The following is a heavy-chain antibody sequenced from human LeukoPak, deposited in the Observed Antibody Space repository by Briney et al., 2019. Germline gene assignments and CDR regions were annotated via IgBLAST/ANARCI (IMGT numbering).Heavy chain of an antibody. CDR3: ARLGVVRDKSTDY. J-gene: IGHJ4*02. CDR1: GGSISSSSYY. Sequence: SETLSLTCTVSGGSISSSSYYWGWIRQPPGKGLEWIGSIYYSGSTYYNPSLKSRVTVSVDTSKNQFSLTLSSVTAADTAVYYCARLGVVRDKSTDYCGQGTLVTVSS. V-gene: IGHV4-39*07. D-gene: IGHD4-23*01. CDR2: IYYSGST.